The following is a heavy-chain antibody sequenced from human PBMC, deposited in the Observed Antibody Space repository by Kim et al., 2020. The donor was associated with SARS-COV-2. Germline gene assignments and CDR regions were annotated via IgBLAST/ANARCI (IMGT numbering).Heavy chain of an antibody. CDR3: ARDNVGYYDSSGLI. Sequence: SPSLKSRVTISVDTSENQFSLKLSSVTAADTAVYYCARDNVGYYDSSGLIWGQGTMVTVSS. D-gene: IGHD3-22*01. V-gene: IGHV4-31*02. J-gene: IGHJ3*02.